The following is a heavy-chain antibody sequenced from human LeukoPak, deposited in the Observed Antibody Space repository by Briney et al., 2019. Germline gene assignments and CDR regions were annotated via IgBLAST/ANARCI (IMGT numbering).Heavy chain of an antibody. CDR2: ISGSGGST. CDR3: AKGADYDFWSGYPVPLFDY. D-gene: IGHD3-3*01. J-gene: IGHJ4*02. V-gene: IGHV3-23*01. CDR1: GFTFSSYA. Sequence: GGSLRLSCAASGFTFSSYAMSWVRQAPGKGLEWVSAISGSGGSTYYADSVKGRFTISRDNSKNTLYLQMNSLGAEVTAVYYCAKGADYDFWSGYPVPLFDYWGQGTLVTVSS.